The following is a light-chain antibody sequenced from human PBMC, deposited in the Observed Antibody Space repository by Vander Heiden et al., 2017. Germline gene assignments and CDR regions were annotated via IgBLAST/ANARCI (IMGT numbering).Light chain of an antibody. CDR2: STS. CDR1: SGSVTSGYY. J-gene: IGLJ3*02. V-gene: IGLV7-43*01. Sequence: VLTQEPSLPVSPGGSVTLTFTSNSGSVTSGYYPNCFPPQPGHAPRAPPHSTSTTYAGTPARSAGSLRGGKAALTLANVQPEDEAEYYGLHYYGGVWVFGGGTKLTVL. CDR3: LHYYGGVWV.